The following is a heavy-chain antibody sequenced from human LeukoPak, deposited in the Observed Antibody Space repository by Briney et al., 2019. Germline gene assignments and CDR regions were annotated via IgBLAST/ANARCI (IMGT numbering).Heavy chain of an antibody. D-gene: IGHD2-2*01. Sequence: GESLKISCKASGYSFTNYWIGWVRQMPGKGLEWMGIINPGDSEIRYSPSFQGQVTMSADKSISTAYLQWSSLKASDTAIYYCARDKYCTSRSCYFDYWGQGTPVTVSS. J-gene: IGHJ4*02. CDR1: GYSFTNYW. V-gene: IGHV5-51*01. CDR3: ARDKYCTSRSCYFDY. CDR2: INPGDSEI.